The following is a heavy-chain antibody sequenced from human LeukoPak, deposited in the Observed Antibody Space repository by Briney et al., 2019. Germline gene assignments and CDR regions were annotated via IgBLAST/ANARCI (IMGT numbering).Heavy chain of an antibody. Sequence: PGGSLRLSCAASGFTFSSSGRHWVRQAPGKGLERVAAISYDGSNKYYADSVKGRFTISRDNSKNTLYLQMNSLRAEDTAVYYCAKDLRTMVRGGDGLDYWGQGTLVTVSS. CDR3: AKDLRTMVRGGDGLDY. CDR1: GFTFSSSG. CDR2: ISYDGSNK. J-gene: IGHJ4*02. V-gene: IGHV3-30*18. D-gene: IGHD3-10*01.